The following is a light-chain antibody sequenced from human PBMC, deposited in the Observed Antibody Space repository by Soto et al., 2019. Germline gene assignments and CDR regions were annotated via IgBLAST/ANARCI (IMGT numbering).Light chain of an antibody. J-gene: IGKJ2*01. Sequence: EIVLTQSPATLSLSPGERATLSCRASQSVSSYLAWYQQKPGQAPRLLIYDASNRATGIPARFSGSGSETEFTLTISNLEPEDIAVYYCQKRSNWLYNFFQGTKLEIK. CDR1: QSVSSY. CDR2: DAS. CDR3: QKRSNWLYN. V-gene: IGKV3-11*01.